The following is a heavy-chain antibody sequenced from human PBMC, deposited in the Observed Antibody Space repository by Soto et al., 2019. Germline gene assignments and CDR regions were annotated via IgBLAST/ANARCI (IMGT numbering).Heavy chain of an antibody. Sequence: SETLSLTCTVSGGSISIGGQYWSWIRQHPGKGLEWIGYIYDSGSTYYNPSLRSRVTISVDTSKKQFSLKLRSVTAADTAVYYCARDAAEYYFDYWGQGTLVTVSS. CDR2: IYDSGST. CDR3: ARDAAEYYFDY. J-gene: IGHJ4*02. CDR1: GGSISIGGQY. V-gene: IGHV4-31*03. D-gene: IGHD6-25*01.